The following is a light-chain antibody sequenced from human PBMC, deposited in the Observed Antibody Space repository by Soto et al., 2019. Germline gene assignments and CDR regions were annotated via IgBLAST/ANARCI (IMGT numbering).Light chain of an antibody. CDR1: SGDIGDYNY. CDR2: EVF. CDR3: QSYDSGLVGLI. Sequence: QSALTQPPSASGSPGQSLTISCTGSSGDIGDYNYVSWYHQHPGKVPKLIIYEVFKRPSGVPDRFSGSKSGTSASLAITGLQAEDEADYYCQSYDSGLVGLIFGAGTKVTVL. J-gene: IGLJ2*01. V-gene: IGLV2-8*01.